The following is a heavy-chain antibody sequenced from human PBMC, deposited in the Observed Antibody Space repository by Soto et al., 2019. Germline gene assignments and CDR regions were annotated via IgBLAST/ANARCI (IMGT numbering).Heavy chain of an antibody. J-gene: IGHJ6*02. Sequence: KSSETLSLTCTVSGGSISSYYWSWIRQPPGKGLEWIGYIYYSGSTNYNPSLKSRVTISVDTSKNQFSLKLSSVTAADTAVYYCARDRSYYDSSGYYFYGMDVWGQGTTVTVSS. V-gene: IGHV4-59*01. CDR1: GGSISSYY. CDR3: ARDRSYYDSSGYYFYGMDV. CDR2: IYYSGST. D-gene: IGHD3-22*01.